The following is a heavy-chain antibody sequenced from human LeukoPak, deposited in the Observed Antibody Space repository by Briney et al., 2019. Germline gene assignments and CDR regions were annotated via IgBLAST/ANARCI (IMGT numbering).Heavy chain of an antibody. CDR1: GFTFSSYA. J-gene: IGHJ4*02. Sequence: GGSLRLSCAAFGFTFSSYAMSWVRQAPGNGLEWVSAISGSGGSTYYADSVKGRFTISRDNSKNTLYLQMNSLRAEDTAVYYCAKVGGVAARTDYWGQGTLVTVSS. CDR2: ISGSGGST. CDR3: AKVGGVAARTDY. V-gene: IGHV3-23*01. D-gene: IGHD6-6*01.